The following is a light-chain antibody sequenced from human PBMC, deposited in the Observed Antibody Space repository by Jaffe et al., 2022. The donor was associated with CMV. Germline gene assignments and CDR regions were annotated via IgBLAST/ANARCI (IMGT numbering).Light chain of an antibody. CDR3: QQYYSYPLT. J-gene: IGKJ4*01. CDR2: GTS. V-gene: IGKV1-8*01. CDR1: QGINGF. Sequence: AIRMTQSPSSLSASTGDRVTISCRASQGINGFIAWYQQKPGKAPNLLIYGTSSLPSGVPSRFSGSGSGTDFTLTITYLQSEDFATYYCQQYYSYPLTFGGGTKVEIK.